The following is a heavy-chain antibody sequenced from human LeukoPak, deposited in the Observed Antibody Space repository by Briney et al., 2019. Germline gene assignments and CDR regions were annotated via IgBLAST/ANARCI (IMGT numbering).Heavy chain of an antibody. CDR2: IYYSGST. CDR1: GGSISSSSYY. CDR3: ARGPSRGWYEYYFDY. J-gene: IGHJ4*02. Sequence: SETLSLTCTVSGGSISSSSYYWGWIRQPPGKGLEWIGSIYYSGSTYYNPSLKSRVTISVDTSKNQFSLKLSSVTAADTAVYYCARGPSRGWYEYYFDYWGQGTLVTVSS. D-gene: IGHD6-19*01. V-gene: IGHV4-39*07.